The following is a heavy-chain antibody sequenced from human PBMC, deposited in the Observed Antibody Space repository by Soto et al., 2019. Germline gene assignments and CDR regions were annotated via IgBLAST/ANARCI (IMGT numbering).Heavy chain of an antibody. D-gene: IGHD3-22*01. CDR1: GGSISSYY. CDR3: AREIDDSSGYPHWFDP. Sequence: TSETLSLTCTVSGGSISSYYWSWIRQPPGKGLEWIGYIYYSGSTNYNPSLRSRATISVDTSKNQFSLKLSSVTAADAAVYYCAREIDDSSGYPHWFDPWGQGTLVTVSS. J-gene: IGHJ5*02. CDR2: IYYSGST. V-gene: IGHV4-59*01.